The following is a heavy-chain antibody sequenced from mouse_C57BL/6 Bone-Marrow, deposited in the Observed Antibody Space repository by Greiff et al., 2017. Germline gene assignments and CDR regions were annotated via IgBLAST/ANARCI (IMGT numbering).Heavy chain of an antibody. V-gene: IGHV5-4*01. CDR1: GFTFSSYA. J-gene: IGHJ3*01. CDR3: ARDGRQLRLLFAY. Sequence: EVMLVESGGGLVKPGGSLKLSCAASGFTFSSYAMSWVRQTPEKRLEWVATISDGGSYTYSPDNVKGRFTISRDNAKNNLYLHMSHLKSEDTAMYYCARDGRQLRLLFAYWGQGTLVTVSA. CDR2: ISDGGSYT. D-gene: IGHD3-2*02.